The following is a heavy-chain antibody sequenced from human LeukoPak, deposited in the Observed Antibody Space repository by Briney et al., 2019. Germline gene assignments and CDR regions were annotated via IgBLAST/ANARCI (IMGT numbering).Heavy chain of an antibody. CDR2: MNPNSGNT. CDR1: GYTFTSYD. V-gene: IGHV1-8*01. J-gene: IGHJ5*02. D-gene: IGHD3-10*01. CDR3: ARVYSSYYYGSGSYDWFDP. Sequence: ASVKVSCKASGYTFTSYDINWVRQATGQGLELMGWMNPNSGNTGYAQKFQGRVTMTRNTSISTAYMELSSLRSEGTAVYYCARVYSSYYYGSGSYDWFDPWGQGTLVTVSS.